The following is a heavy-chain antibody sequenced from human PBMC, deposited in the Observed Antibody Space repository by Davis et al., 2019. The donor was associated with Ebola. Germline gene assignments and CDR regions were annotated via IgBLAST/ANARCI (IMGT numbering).Heavy chain of an antibody. V-gene: IGHV3-30*14. CDR3: ASGLDY. CDR1: GFTFSSYA. CDR2: ISYDGSNK. J-gene: IGHJ4*02. Sequence: GESLKISCAASGFTFSSYAMHWVRQAPGKGLEWVAVISYDGSNKYYADSVKGRFTISRDNAQNSLYLQMSSLIVEDTGVYYCASGLDYWGQGILVTVSS.